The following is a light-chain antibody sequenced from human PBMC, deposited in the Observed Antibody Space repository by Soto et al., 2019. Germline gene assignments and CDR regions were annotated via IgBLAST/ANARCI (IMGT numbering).Light chain of an antibody. V-gene: IGLV2-14*01. CDR2: DVT. J-gene: IGLJ2*01. Sequence: QSVLTQPASVSGSPGQSITISCTGTSSDVGSYNYVSWYQQHPGKAPKLLIYDVTYRPSGVSNRFSGSKSGNTASLTISGLQAEDEADYFCSSWTSTSVVFGGGTKLTVL. CDR3: SSWTSTSVV. CDR1: SSDVGSYNY.